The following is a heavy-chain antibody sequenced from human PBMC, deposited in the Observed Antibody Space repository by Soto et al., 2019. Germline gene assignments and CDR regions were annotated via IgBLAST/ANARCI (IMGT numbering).Heavy chain of an antibody. CDR1: CGSISSSNW. CDR3: ARLPYSSGWYAVDY. V-gene: IGHV4-4*02. CDR2: IYHSGST. D-gene: IGHD6-19*01. Sequence: PSETVSLTCAVSCGSISSSNWWSWVRQPPGKGLEWIVEIYHSGSTNYNPSLNSRVTISVDKSKNQFSLKLSSVTAADTAVYYCARLPYSSGWYAVDYWGQGTLVTVSS. J-gene: IGHJ4*02.